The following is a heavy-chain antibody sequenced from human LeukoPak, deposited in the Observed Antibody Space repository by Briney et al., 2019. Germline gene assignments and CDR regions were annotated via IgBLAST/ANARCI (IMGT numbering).Heavy chain of an antibody. CDR3: ARSKQQLQWFDP. J-gene: IGHJ5*02. V-gene: IGHV3-30*04. Sequence: GRSLRLSCAASGFTFSSYAMHWVRQAPGKGLEWVAVISYDGSNKYYADSVKGRFTISRDNSKNTLYLQMNSLRAEDTAVYYCARSKQQLQWFDPWGQGTLVTVSS. CDR2: ISYDGSNK. CDR1: GFTFSSYA. D-gene: IGHD6-13*01.